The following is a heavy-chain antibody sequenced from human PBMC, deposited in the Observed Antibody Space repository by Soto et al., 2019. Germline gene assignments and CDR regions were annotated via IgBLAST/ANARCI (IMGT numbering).Heavy chain of an antibody. J-gene: IGHJ4*02. Sequence: EVQLLESGGGLVQPGGSRRLSCATSGFTVSNYAMSWVRQAPGKGLEWVSGISGSGGSASYADSVNGRCTITRDNSKNTLILQTASLRAEDTAVYYCAKKSTDSADYSDYWGQGTVVTVSA. CDR3: AKKSTDSADYSDY. CDR1: GFTVSNYA. CDR2: ISGSGGSA. D-gene: IGHD2-2*01. V-gene: IGHV3-23*01.